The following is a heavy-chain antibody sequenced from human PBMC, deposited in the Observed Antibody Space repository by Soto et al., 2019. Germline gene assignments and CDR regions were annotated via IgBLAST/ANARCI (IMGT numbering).Heavy chain of an antibody. CDR1: GFTFSNYG. Sequence: QVQLVQSGAEVKNPGASVKVSCKASGFTFSNYGFSWVRQAPGQGLEWMGWISRHNANTNYAQKLQGRVTMPTDTPTSTAYLELRSLRSDDTAVYYCAMAVRGVSSPFDPWGQGTLVTVSS. D-gene: IGHD3-10*01. V-gene: IGHV1-18*01. J-gene: IGHJ5*02. CDR2: ISRHNANT. CDR3: AMAVRGVSSPFDP.